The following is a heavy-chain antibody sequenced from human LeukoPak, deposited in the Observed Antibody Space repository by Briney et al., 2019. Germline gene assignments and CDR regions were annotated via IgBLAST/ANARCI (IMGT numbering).Heavy chain of an antibody. J-gene: IGHJ4*02. D-gene: IGHD3-16*02. CDR2: IKQDGSEK. CDR3: ARAGYDYVWGSYRYHYFDY. V-gene: IGHV3-7*01. CDR1: GFTFSSYW. Sequence: GGSLRLSCAASGFTFSSYWMSWVRQAPGKGLEWVANIKQDGSEKYYVDSVKGRFTTSRDNAKNSLYPQMNSLRAEDTAVYYCARAGYDYVWGSYRYHYFDYWGQGTLVTVSS.